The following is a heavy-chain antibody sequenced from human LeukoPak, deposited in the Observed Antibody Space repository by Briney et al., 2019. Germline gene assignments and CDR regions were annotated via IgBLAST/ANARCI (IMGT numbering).Heavy chain of an antibody. V-gene: IGHV1-18*01. CDR1: GYTYIHYG. D-gene: IGHD1-26*01. CDR3: SRDYYSGSYYGDY. CDR2: ISAYNGNT. J-gene: IGHJ4*02. Sequence: ASVKVSRKASGYTYIHYGITWVRQAPGQGLEWMGWISAYNGNTNYAQKLQGRVTMTADTSTSTVYMELRSLRSDDTAIYYCSRDYYSGSYYGDYWGQGTLVTVSS.